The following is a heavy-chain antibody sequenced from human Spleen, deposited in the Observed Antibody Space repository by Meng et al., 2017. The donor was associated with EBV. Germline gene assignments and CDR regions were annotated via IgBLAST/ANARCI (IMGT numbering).Heavy chain of an antibody. CDR1: GGSFTGHY. V-gene: IGHV4-34*01. CDR3: ASRGDGIFSNYDWFDL. CDR2: VDQSGVS. Sequence: GQLQQWGAGLLKPSEPLSLTCAVDGGSFTGHYWSWIRQPPGKGLEWIGEVDQSGVSNYNPSLKSRVTMSLDTSKNQFSLKLSSVTAADTAVYYCASRGDGIFSNYDWFDLWGQGTLVTVSS. J-gene: IGHJ5*02. D-gene: IGHD3-22*01.